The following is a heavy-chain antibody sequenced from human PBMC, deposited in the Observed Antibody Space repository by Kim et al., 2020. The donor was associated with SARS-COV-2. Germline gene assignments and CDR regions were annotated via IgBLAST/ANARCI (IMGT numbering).Heavy chain of an antibody. CDR1: GYTFTDYY. J-gene: IGHJ4*02. Sequence: ASVKVSCKASGYTFTDYYIHWVRQAPGQGLEWMGWINPYSGDTTYAQKFQGRVTMTRDTSISTPYVELSSLRSDDTAVYYCARSAHFWSGHYLDFWGQ. CDR2: INPYSGDT. CDR3: ARSAHFWSGHYLDF. V-gene: IGHV1-2*02. D-gene: IGHD3-3*01.